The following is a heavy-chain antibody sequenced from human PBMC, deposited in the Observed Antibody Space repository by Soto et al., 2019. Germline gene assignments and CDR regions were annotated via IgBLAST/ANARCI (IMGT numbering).Heavy chain of an antibody. J-gene: IGHJ6*02. CDR1: GFTFSSYA. Sequence: PGGSLRLSCSASGFTFSSYAMHWVRQAPGKGLEYVSAISSNGGSTYYADSVKGRFTISRDNSKNTLYLQMSSLRAEDTAVYYCASGDANYYYYYGMDVWGQGTTVTVSS. D-gene: IGHD2-21*02. CDR2: ISSNGGST. V-gene: IGHV3-64D*08. CDR3: ASGDANYYYYYGMDV.